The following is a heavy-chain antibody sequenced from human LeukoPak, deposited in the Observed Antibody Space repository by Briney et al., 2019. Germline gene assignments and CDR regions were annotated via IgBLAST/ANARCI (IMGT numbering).Heavy chain of an antibody. CDR1: GFIFSDYA. J-gene: IGHJ6*02. Sequence: GGSLRLSCEASGFIFSDYAIHWVRQPPGKGPEWVGIISYHGKGKFYADSVKGRFTISRDNSKNTMYLQMNSLRAEDTALYYCARVSEGSFWTGSYRGFYYYGMDVWGRGTTVTVSS. CDR2: ISYHGKGK. V-gene: IGHV3-30*04. CDR3: ARVSEGSFWTGSYRGFYYYGMDV. D-gene: IGHD3/OR15-3a*01.